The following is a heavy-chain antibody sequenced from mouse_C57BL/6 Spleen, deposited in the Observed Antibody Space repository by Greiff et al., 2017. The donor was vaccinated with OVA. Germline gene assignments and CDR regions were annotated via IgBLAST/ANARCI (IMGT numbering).Heavy chain of an antibody. V-gene: IGHV1-81*01. J-gene: IGHJ1*03. CDR2: IYPRSGNT. D-gene: IGHD2-5*01. CDR3: ARSNSNYEYFDV. Sequence: QVQLQQSGAELARPGASVKLSCKASGYTFTSYGISWVKQRTGQGLVWIGEIYPRSGNTYYNEKFKGKATLTADKSSSTAYMELRSLTSEDSAVYFCARSNSNYEYFDVWGTGTTVTVSS. CDR1: GYTFTSYG.